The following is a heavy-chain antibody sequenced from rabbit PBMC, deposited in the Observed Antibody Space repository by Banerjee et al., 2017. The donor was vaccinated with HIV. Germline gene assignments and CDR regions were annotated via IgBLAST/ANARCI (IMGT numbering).Heavy chain of an antibody. D-gene: IGHD3-1*01. V-gene: IGHV1S39*01. J-gene: IGHJ4*01. CDR2: IDPVFGST. Sequence: QQQLVESGGGLVQPGGSLKLSCKASGFDFSSYGVSWVRQAPGKGLEWIGYIDPVFGSTYYASWVKGRFTISKTSSTTVTLEMTSLTAADTATYFCARWDYDGYGDITLWGPGTLVTVS. CDR3: ARWDYDGYGDITL. CDR1: GFDFSSYG.